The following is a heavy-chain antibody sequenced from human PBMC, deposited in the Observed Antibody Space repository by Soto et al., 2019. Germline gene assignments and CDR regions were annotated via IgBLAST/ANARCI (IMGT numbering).Heavy chain of an antibody. CDR1: GGSLSSYY. D-gene: IGHD6-13*01. J-gene: IGHJ5*01. Sequence: SSETLSLTXTXSGGSLSSYYVTLIRQSPGKGLEWIGYVYFSGNTNYNPSLKSRVSISIDTSKNQFXLRLASVTAADTAVYYCARSQRQXXXRRNWFDSWGQGSLVTVSS. V-gene: IGHV4-59*01. CDR3: ARSQRQXXXRRNWFDS. CDR2: VYFSGNT.